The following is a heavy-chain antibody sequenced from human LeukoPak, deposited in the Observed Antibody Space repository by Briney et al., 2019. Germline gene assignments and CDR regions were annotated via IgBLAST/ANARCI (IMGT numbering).Heavy chain of an antibody. CDR1: GYSISSGYY. Sequence: SETLSLTCAVSGYSISSGYYWGWIRQPPGKGLEWIGSIYHSGSTYYNPSLKSRVTISVDTSKNQFSLKLSPVTAADTALYYCARGTQSNYASFDYWGQGTLVTVSS. J-gene: IGHJ4*02. V-gene: IGHV4-38-2*01. CDR3: ARGTQSNYASFDY. D-gene: IGHD4-11*01. CDR2: IYHSGST.